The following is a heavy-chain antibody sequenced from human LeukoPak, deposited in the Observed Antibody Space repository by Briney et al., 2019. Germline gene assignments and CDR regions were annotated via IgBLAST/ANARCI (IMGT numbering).Heavy chain of an antibody. CDR1: GYSFTSYW. V-gene: IGHV5-51*01. D-gene: IGHD1-26*01. CDR2: IYPGDSDT. Sequence: GESLKISCKGSGYSFTSYWISWVRQMPGKGLEWMGIIYPGDSDTRYSPSFQGQVTISADKSNTTAYLQWSSLKASDTAMYYCARQRGSYYDVFDYWGQGTLVTVSS. CDR3: ARQRGSYYDVFDY. J-gene: IGHJ4*02.